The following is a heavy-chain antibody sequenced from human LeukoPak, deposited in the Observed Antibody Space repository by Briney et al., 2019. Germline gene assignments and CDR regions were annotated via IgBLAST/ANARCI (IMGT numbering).Heavy chain of an antibody. J-gene: IGHJ3*02. CDR3: ARDCGSDCSQAFDI. Sequence: GGSLRLSCAASGFTFSNYWMSWVRQAPGKGLEWVADIKQDGTQKYYVDSVEGRFTVSRDNAKNSLYLQMNSLRVEDTAVYYCARDCGSDCSQAFDIWGQGTMVTVSS. V-gene: IGHV3-7*05. D-gene: IGHD2-21*02. CDR1: GFTFSNYW. CDR2: IKQDGTQK.